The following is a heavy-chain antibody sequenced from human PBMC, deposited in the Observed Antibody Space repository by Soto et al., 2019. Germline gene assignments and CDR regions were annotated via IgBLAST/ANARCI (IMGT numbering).Heavy chain of an antibody. CDR1: GDSVSSGSYY. D-gene: IGHD6-19*01. Sequence: PSETLSLTCTVSGDSVSSGSYYWSWSRQPPGKTLEWTAYIYYSGSTNYNPSLKSRVTISRDTSKNQFSLKLTSVTAADTAVYYCARSGGGSGWLGGQGTLVTVSS. V-gene: IGHV4-61*01. CDR3: ARSGGGSGWL. J-gene: IGHJ4*02. CDR2: IYYSGST.